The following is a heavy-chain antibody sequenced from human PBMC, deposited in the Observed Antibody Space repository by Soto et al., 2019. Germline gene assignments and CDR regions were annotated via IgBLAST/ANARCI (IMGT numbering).Heavy chain of an antibody. J-gene: IGHJ6*02. V-gene: IGHV4-31*03. CDR3: ASGGYCSSTSCYSGTLGAYGMDV. CDR2: IYYSGST. D-gene: IGHD2-2*03. CDR1: GGSISSGGYY. Sequence: SETLSLTCTVSGGSISSGGYYWSWIRQHPGKGLEWIGYIYYSGSTYYNPSLKSRVTISVDTSKNQFSLKLSSVTAADTAVYYCASGGYCSSTSCYSGTLGAYGMDVWGQGTTVTVSS.